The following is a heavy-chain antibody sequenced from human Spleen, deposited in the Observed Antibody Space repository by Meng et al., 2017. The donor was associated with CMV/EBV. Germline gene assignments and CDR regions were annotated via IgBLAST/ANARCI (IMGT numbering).Heavy chain of an antibody. J-gene: IGHJ6*02. CDR1: GFTFSDYY. V-gene: IGHV3-11*04. CDR2: ISSSGSTI. CDR3: AKDQDIVVVPAAPPYYYYGMDV. D-gene: IGHD2-2*01. Sequence: GESLKISCAASGFTFSDYYMSWIRQAPGKGLEWVSYISSSGSTIYYADSVKGRFTISRDNAKNSLYLQMNSLRAEDAAVYYCAKDQDIVVVPAAPPYYYYGMDVWGQGTTVTVSS.